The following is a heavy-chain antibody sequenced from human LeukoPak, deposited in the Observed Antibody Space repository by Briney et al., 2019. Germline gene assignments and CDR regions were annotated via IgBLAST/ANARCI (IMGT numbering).Heavy chain of an antibody. J-gene: IGHJ4*02. Sequence: SGTLSPTCAVSDGSISSSNWWSWVRQPPGKGLEWIGEIYHSGSTNYNPSLKSRVTISVDKSKNQFSLKLSSVTAADTAVYYCASSGSYYRPFDYWGQGTLVTVSS. V-gene: IGHV4-4*02. D-gene: IGHD1-26*01. CDR2: IYHSGST. CDR3: ASSGSYYRPFDY. CDR1: DGSISSSNW.